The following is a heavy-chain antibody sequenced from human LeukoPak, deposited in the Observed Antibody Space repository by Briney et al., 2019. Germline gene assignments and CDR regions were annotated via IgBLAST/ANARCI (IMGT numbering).Heavy chain of an antibody. D-gene: IGHD2-2*01. V-gene: IGHV1-24*01. CDR2: FHPEDVET. Sequence: GASVQGSCKVSGYTLNELSMHWVRQPPGKGLAWMGSFHPEDVETIYAQKFQGRVSMTEDTSTDTAYIELSSLKSEDTAVYYCAADLFCTSTTCFGNWFDPWGQGTLVTVSS. CDR3: AADLFCTSTTCFGNWFDP. J-gene: IGHJ5*02. CDR1: GYTLNELS.